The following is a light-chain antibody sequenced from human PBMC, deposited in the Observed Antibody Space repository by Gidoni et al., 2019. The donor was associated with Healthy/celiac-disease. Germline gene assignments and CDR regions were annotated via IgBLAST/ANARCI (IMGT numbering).Light chain of an antibody. CDR2: QAS. CDR3: QQYNGHPWA. J-gene: IGKJ1*01. Sequence: DIQLTQSPSTLSASAGDRVTITCRASQSIGFWLAWYRQKPGEAPSLLISQASILQSGVPSRFSGSGSRTEFTLTINNLQPDEFATYFCQQYNGHPWAFGQGTKVEIK. CDR1: QSIGFW. V-gene: IGKV1-5*03.